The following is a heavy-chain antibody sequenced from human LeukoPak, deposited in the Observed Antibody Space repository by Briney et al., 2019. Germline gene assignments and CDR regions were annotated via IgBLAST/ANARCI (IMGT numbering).Heavy chain of an antibody. CDR3: ARDGTGGPQLARYYYYGMDV. Sequence: ASVKVSCKASGYTFTSYGISWVRQAPGQGLEWMGWISAYNGNTNYAQKLQGRVTMTTDTSTSTAYMELRSLRSDDTAVYYCARDGTGGPQLARYYYYGMDVWGQGTTVTVSS. CDR2: ISAYNGNT. J-gene: IGHJ6*02. V-gene: IGHV1-18*01. D-gene: IGHD6-13*01. CDR1: GYTFTSYG.